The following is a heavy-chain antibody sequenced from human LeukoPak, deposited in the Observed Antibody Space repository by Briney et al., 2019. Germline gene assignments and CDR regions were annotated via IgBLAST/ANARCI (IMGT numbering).Heavy chain of an antibody. CDR3: ARAPRSGAYWFDP. J-gene: IGHJ5*02. D-gene: IGHD3-3*01. CDR1: GGSISSYY. CDR2: IYYSGST. V-gene: IGHV4-59*01. Sequence: PSETLSLTCTVSGGSISSYYWSWIRQPPGRGLEWIGYIYYSGSTNYNPSLKSRVTISVDTSKNQFSLKLSSVTAADTAVYYCARAPRSGAYWFDPWGQGTLVTVSS.